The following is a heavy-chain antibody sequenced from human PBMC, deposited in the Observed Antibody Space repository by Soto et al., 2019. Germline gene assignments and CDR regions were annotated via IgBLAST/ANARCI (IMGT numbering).Heavy chain of an antibody. CDR2: IAYDGSKK. J-gene: IGHJ4*02. CDR3: AKEPWFYFDS. V-gene: IGHV3-30*18. CDR1: GFSFSSFG. D-gene: IGHD3-10*01. Sequence: QVQLVESGGGVVQPGMSLRLSCSAAGFSFSSFGMHWLRQAPGKGLDWVALIAYDGSKKYYADSVKGRFTISRDNSKNTLYLQMNSLRREDTAVYYCAKEPWFYFDSWGLGTLVTVSS.